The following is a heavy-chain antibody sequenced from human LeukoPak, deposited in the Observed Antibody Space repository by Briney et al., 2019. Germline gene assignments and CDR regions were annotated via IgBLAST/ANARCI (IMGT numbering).Heavy chain of an antibody. J-gene: IGHJ4*02. CDR1: GFTFSSYA. CDR3: AKSVAAAGTKGPFDY. V-gene: IGHV3-23*01. Sequence: GGSLRLSCAASGFTFSSYAMSWVRQAPGKGLEWVSAISGSGGSTYYADSVEGRFTISRDSSKNTLYLQMNSLRAEDTAVYYCAKSVAAAGTKGPFDYWGQGTLVTVSS. CDR2: ISGSGGST. D-gene: IGHD6-13*01.